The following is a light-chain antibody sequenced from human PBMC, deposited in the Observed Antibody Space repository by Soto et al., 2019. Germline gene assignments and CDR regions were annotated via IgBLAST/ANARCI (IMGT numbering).Light chain of an antibody. J-gene: IGKJ1*01. CDR2: GAY. CDR3: KQYNNWPPT. V-gene: IGKV3-15*01. CDR1: QSVSSN. Sequence: EVVMTHAPDTLSVSQVEGGTRSFMASQSVSSNLAWYQQKLGQANRLIIYGAYTRATDIKPRFSGSGSGTEFTLTISSMQSEDFAVYYCKQYNNWPPTCGKGTKGDLK.